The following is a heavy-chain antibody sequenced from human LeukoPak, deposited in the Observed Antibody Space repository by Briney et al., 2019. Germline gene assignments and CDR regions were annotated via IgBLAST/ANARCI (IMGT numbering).Heavy chain of an antibody. CDR1: GGSISSGGYS. CDR3: AREDASGNWFDP. V-gene: IGHV4-30-2*01. Sequence: SETLSLTCAVSGGSISSGGYSWSWMRQAPGKGLEWIRYIYHSGSTYYNPSLKSRVTISVDRSKNQFSLKLSSVTAADTAVYYCAREDASGNWFDPWGQGTLVTVSS. J-gene: IGHJ5*02. D-gene: IGHD1-26*01. CDR2: IYHSGST.